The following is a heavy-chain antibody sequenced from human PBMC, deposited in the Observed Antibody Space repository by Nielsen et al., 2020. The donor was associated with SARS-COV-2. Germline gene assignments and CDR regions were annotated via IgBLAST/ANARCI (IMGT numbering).Heavy chain of an antibody. D-gene: IGHD6-19*01. CDR2: IKQDGSEK. V-gene: IGHV3-7*01. CDR1: GFTFSSYW. CDR3: ARAPPRIAVAGYYYYYGMDV. J-gene: IGHJ6*02. Sequence: GESLKISCAASGFTFSSYWMSWVRQAPGKGLEWVANIKQDGSEKYYVDSVKGRFTISRDNAKNSLYLQMNSLRAEDTAVYYCARAPPRIAVAGYYYYYGMDVWGQGTTVTVSS.